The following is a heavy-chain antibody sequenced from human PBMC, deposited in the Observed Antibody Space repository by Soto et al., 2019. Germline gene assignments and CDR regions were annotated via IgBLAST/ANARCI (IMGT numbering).Heavy chain of an antibody. V-gene: IGHV1-69*04. D-gene: IGHD6-13*01. CDR2: INVILGIA. J-gene: IGHJ5*02. Sequence: SVKVSCKASGGTFSSYTISWVRQAPGQGLEWMGRINVILGIAKYSQKFQGRVTITGDKSASTAYMELSSLRSEDTAVYYYAREHYSDEENWFDPWGQGTLVTVSS. CDR3: AREHYSDEENWFDP. CDR1: GGTFSSYT.